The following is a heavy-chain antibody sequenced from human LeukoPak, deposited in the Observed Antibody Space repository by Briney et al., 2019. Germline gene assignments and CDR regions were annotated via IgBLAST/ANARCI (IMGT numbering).Heavy chain of an antibody. CDR3: AKDATRTSGWYYFDY. CDR1: GFTFSNSW. J-gene: IGHJ4*02. CDR2: INADDGRA. Sequence: GGSLRLSCAASGFTFSNSWMSWVRQAPGKGLEWVAGINADDGRAYYADSVKGRFTISRDNSKNTLSLQLNSLRAEDTAVYNCAKDATRTSGWYYFDYWGQGTLVTVSS. D-gene: IGHD6-19*01. V-gene: IGHV3-23*01.